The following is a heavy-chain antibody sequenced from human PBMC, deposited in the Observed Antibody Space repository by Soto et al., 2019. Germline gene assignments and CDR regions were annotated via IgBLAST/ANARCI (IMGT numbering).Heavy chain of an antibody. CDR3: ASPSGSDSMDDFDI. V-gene: IGHV4-34*01. CDR1: GGSFSGYY. D-gene: IGHD1-26*01. CDR2: INHSGST. J-gene: IGHJ3*02. Sequence: PSETLSLTCTVSGGSFSGYYWSWIRQPPGKGLEWIGEINHSGSTNYNPSLKSRVTISVDTSKNQFSLKLSSVTAADTAVYYCASPSGSDSMDDFDIWGQGTMVNVS.